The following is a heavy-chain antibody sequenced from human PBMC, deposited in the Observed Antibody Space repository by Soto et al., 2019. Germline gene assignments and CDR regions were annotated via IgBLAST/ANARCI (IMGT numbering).Heavy chain of an antibody. CDR2: INPNSGGT. D-gene: IGHD3-22*01. V-gene: IGHV1-2*02. CDR1: GYTFTGYY. CDR3: ARAQDYYDSSGYYGNDAFDI. J-gene: IGHJ3*02. Sequence: ASVKVSCKASGYTFTGYYMHWVRQAPGQGLEWMGWINPNSGGTNYAQKFQGRVTMTRDTSISTAYMELSRLRSDDTAVYYCARAQDYYDSSGYYGNDAFDIWGQGTMVTV.